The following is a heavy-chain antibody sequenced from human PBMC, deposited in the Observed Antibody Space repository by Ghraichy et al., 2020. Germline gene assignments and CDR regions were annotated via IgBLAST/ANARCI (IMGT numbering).Heavy chain of an antibody. V-gene: IGHV1-8*01. CDR3: ARVNTIFPDH. D-gene: IGHD3-3*01. CDR2: LTPNSGNT. Sequence: ASVKVSCETSGYTFTNNDINWVRQAPGQGLEWMGWLTPNSGNTGYAQKFQGRVTMTRNISISTAYMELSNLRSEDTAVYFCARVNTIFPDHWGQGTLVTVSS. CDR1: GYTFTNND. J-gene: IGHJ4*02.